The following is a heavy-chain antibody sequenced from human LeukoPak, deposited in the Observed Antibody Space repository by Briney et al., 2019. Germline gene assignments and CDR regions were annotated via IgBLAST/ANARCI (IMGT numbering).Heavy chain of an antibody. J-gene: IGHJ4*02. CDR1: GFTFSKYW. V-gene: IGHV3-74*01. CDR2: INPDGSYT. D-gene: IGHD2-21*02. CDR3: ARDWVETEWHYHPMFDY. Sequence: GGSLRLSCAASGFTFSKYWIHWVRQAPAKGLEWVSRINPDGSYTSYADSVKGRFTISRDNAKNTLYLQMNSLRAEDTAVYYCARDWVETEWHYHPMFDYWGQGILVTVSS.